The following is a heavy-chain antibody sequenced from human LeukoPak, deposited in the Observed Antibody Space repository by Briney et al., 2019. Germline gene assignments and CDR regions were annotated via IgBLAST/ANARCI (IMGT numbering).Heavy chain of an antibody. CDR3: AKEGSNGDFAY. J-gene: IGHJ4*02. V-gene: IGHV3-30*18. D-gene: IGHD1-26*01. CDR1: GFTFSSYD. CDR2: ISYDGSNK. Sequence: GRSLRLSCAASGFTFSSYDMHWVRQAPGKGLEWVTGISYDGSNKYYGDSVKGRFTISRDNSKNTLYLKMNSLRAEDTAVYYCAKEGSNGDFAYWGQGTLVTVSS.